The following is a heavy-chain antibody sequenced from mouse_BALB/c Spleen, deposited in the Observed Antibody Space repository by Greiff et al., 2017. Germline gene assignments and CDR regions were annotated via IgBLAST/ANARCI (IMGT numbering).Heavy chain of an antibody. CDR3: ARSYDGYYVPAY. D-gene: IGHD2-3*01. Sequence: QVQLQQPGADLVKPGASVKLSCKASGYTFTSYWMYWVKQRPGQGLEWIGEINPSNGRTNYNEKFKSKATLTVDKSSSTACMQLSSLTSEDSAVSYCARSYDGYYVPAYWGQGTLVTVSA. V-gene: IGHV1S81*02. J-gene: IGHJ3*01. CDR1: GYTFTSYW. CDR2: INPSNGRT.